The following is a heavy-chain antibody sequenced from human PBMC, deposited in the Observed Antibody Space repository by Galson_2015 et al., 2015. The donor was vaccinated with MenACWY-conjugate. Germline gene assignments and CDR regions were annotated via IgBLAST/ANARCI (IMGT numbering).Heavy chain of an antibody. D-gene: IGHD3-9*01. CDR2: ISGSGGST. CDR1: GFTFSTYA. V-gene: IGHV3-23*01. J-gene: IGHJ6*02. CDR3: AQDLRPYYYYYYGMDV. Sequence: SLRLSCAASGFTFSTYAMNWVRQAPGKGPEWVSVISGSGGSTFYADSVKGRFTISRDNSKNTLYLHLNSLRAEDTAVYYCAQDLRPYYYYYYGMDVWGQGTTVTVSS.